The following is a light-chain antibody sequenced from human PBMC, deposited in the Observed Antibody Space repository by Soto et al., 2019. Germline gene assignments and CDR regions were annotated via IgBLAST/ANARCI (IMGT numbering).Light chain of an antibody. J-gene: IGLJ2*01. V-gene: IGLV4-69*01. CDR2: LNSDGSH. CDR1: SGHSNYA. Sequence: QSVLNQSPSASASLGASVKLTCTLSSGHSNYAIAWHQQQSEKGPRYLMKLNSDGSHSKGDGIPDRFSGSSSGAERYLTISSLQSEDEAVYYCQTWGSGIVVFGGGTKLAVL. CDR3: QTWGSGIVV.